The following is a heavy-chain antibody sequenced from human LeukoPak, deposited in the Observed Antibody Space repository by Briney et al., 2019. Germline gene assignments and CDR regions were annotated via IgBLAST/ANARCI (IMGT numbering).Heavy chain of an antibody. CDR2: IYFTGTT. D-gene: IGHD4-23*01. Sequence: SETLSLTCTVSGGSIGSANYYWNWIRQHPGKGLEWIGSIYFTGTTHYNPSLKSRVTLSVDTSKNQSSLKLTSVTAADTAMYYCARDRDGANSNWFDPWGQGSLVTVSS. CDR3: ARDRDGANSNWFDP. V-gene: IGHV4-31*03. CDR1: GGSIGSANYY. J-gene: IGHJ5*02.